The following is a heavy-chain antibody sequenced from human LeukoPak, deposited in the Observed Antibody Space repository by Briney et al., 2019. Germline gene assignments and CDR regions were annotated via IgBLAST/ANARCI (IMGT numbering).Heavy chain of an antibody. J-gene: IGHJ3*02. CDR2: IIPILGIA. Sequence: SVKVSCKASGGTFSSYAISWVRQAPGRGLEWMGRIIPILGIANYAQKFQGRVTITADKSTSTAYMELSSLRSEDTAVYYCARGLGGSGSTGTSDAFDIWGQGTMVTVSS. D-gene: IGHD3-10*01. CDR3: ARGLGGSGSTGTSDAFDI. V-gene: IGHV1-69*04. CDR1: GGTFSSYA.